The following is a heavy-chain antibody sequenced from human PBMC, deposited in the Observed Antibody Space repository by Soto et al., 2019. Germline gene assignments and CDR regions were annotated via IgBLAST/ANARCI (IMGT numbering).Heavy chain of an antibody. CDR1: GFSLTTSGVG. CDR2: IYWDDDK. J-gene: IGHJ1*01. V-gene: IGHV2-5*02. Sequence: QITLKESGPTLVKPTQTLTLTCTFSGFSLTTSGVGVGWIRQSPGKAPEWLALIYWDDDKRFSPSLKSRLTITKDTSKNQVVLTMTNMDPVDTATYYCAHTPNPSVTTSAEFFQHWGQDTLVTVSS. CDR3: AHTPNPSVTTSAEFFQH. D-gene: IGHD4-17*01.